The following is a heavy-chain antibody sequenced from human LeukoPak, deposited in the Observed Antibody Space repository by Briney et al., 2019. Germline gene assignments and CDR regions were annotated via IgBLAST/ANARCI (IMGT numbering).Heavy chain of an antibody. D-gene: IGHD6-13*01. CDR1: GGSFSGYY. Sequence: PSETLSLTCAVYGGSFSGYYWSWLRQPPGKGLEWIGEINHSGSTNYNPSLKSRVTISVDTSKNQFSLKLSSVTAADTAVYYCARGRQQLVLLRSWYFDYWGQGTLVTVSS. V-gene: IGHV4-34*01. CDR3: ARGRQQLVLLRSWYFDY. CDR2: INHSGST. J-gene: IGHJ4*02.